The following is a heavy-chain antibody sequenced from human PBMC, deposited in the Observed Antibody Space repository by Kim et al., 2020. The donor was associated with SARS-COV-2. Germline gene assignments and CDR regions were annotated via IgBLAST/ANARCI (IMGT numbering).Heavy chain of an antibody. CDR3: TTEVVAATPGGNWFDP. V-gene: IGHV3-15*01. CDR2: IKSKTDGGTT. J-gene: IGHJ5*02. Sequence: GGSLRLSCAASGFTFSNAWMSWVRQAPGKGLEWVGRIKSKTDGGTTDYAAPVKGRFTISRDDSKNTLYLQMNSLKTEDTAVYYCTTEVVAATPGGNWFDPWGQGTLVTVSS. CDR1: GFTFSNAW. D-gene: IGHD2-15*01.